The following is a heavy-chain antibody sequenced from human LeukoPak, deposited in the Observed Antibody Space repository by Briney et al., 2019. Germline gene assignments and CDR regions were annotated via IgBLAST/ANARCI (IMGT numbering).Heavy chain of an antibody. CDR3: ARAVGTAMVTGFDY. V-gene: IGHV3-53*01. CDR1: GFTVSSNY. J-gene: IGHJ4*02. D-gene: IGHD5-18*01. CDR2: IYSGGST. Sequence: GALSLSCAASGFTVSSNYMSWVRQAPGKGLAWVSVIYSGGSTYYADSVKGRFTISRDNSKNTLYLQMNSLRAEDTAVYYCARAVGTAMVTGFDYWGQGTLVTVSS.